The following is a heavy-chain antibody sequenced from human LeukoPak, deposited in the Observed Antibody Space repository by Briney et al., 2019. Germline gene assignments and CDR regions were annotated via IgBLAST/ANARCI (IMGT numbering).Heavy chain of an antibody. Sequence: GGSLRLSCAASGFTFSSYSMNWLREAPGKGLEWVSSISSSSSYIYYADSVKGRFTISRDNAKNSLYLQMNSLRAEDTAVYYCASQIVATTLDYWGQGTLVTVSS. CDR3: ASQIVATTLDY. V-gene: IGHV3-21*01. CDR2: ISSSSSYI. CDR1: GFTFSSYS. D-gene: IGHD5-12*01. J-gene: IGHJ4*02.